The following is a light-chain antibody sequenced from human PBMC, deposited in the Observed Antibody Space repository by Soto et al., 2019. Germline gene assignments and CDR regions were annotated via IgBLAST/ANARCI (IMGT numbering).Light chain of an antibody. V-gene: IGKV3-11*01. CDR1: QSVSSY. CDR3: QQSSNWPRT. J-gene: IGKJ1*01. Sequence: EIVLTQSPATLSLSPGERATLSCRARQSVSSYLAWYQQKPGQAPRLLIYDSSNRAAGIPARFSGSGSGTDFTLTISSLVPEDFAVYYCQQSSNWPRTFGQGTKVEIK. CDR2: DSS.